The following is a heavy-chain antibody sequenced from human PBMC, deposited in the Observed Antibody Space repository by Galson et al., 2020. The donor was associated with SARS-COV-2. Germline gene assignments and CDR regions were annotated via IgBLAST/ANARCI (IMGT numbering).Heavy chain of an antibody. CDR2: IHNSGST. Sequence: SETLSLTCTVSGGPVSSGRNYWSWIRQPPGKGLEWIAFIHNSGSTNSNPSLKSRVTITIDTSKNQFSLKLSSVTAADTAVYYCARGESVVVITNYFDYWGQGTLFTVSS. V-gene: IGHV4-61*01. CDR1: GGPVSSGRNY. J-gene: IGHJ4*02. D-gene: IGHD3-22*01. CDR3: ARGESVVVITNYFDY.